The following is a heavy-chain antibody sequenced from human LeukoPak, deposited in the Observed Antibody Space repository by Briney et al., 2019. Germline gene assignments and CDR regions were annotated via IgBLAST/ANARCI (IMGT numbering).Heavy chain of an antibody. D-gene: IGHD6-6*01. CDR1: GGTFSSYA. J-gene: IGHJ6*03. CDR3: XRGGAARFYYYYYMDV. CDR2: IIPIFGTA. V-gene: IGHV1-69*06. Sequence: SVKVSCKASGGTFSSYAISWVRQAPGQGLEWMGGIIPIFGTANYAQKFQGRVTITADKSTSTAYMELSSLRSEDTAVYYCXRGGAARFYYYYYMDVWGKGTTVTVSS.